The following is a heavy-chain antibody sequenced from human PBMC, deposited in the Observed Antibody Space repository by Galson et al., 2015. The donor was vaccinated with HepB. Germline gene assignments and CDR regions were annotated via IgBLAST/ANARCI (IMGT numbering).Heavy chain of an antibody. Sequence: SLRLSCAASGFTFSSYAMSRVRQAPGKGLEWVSAISGSGGSTYYADSVKGRFTISRDNSKNTLYLQMNSLRAEDTAVYYCAKAGYCSGGSCYSSWFDPWGQGTLVTVSS. J-gene: IGHJ5*02. D-gene: IGHD2-15*01. CDR1: GFTFSSYA. CDR3: AKAGYCSGGSCYSSWFDP. V-gene: IGHV3-23*01. CDR2: ISGSGGST.